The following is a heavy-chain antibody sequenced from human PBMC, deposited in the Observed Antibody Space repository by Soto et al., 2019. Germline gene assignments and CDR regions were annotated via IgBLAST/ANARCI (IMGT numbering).Heavy chain of an antibody. CDR2: ISSSSSYI. Sequence: GGSLRLSCAASGFTFSSYSMNWVRQAPGKGLEWVSSISSSSSYIYYADSVKGRFTISRDNAKNSLYLQMNSLRAEDTAVYYCARTRYSYGSGFDYWGQGTLVTVSS. J-gene: IGHJ4*02. V-gene: IGHV3-21*01. CDR3: ARTRYSYGSGFDY. D-gene: IGHD5-18*01. CDR1: GFTFSSYS.